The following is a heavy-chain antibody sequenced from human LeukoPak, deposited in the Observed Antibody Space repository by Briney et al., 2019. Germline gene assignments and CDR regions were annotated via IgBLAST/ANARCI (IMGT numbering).Heavy chain of an antibody. D-gene: IGHD2-2*02. CDR1: GGSISSYY. CDR3: ARDGQLGYCSSTSCYNAFDI. Sequence: SETLSLTCTVSGGSISSYYWSWIRQPPGEGLEWIGYIYYSGSTNYNPSLKSRVTISVDTSKNQFSLKLSSVTAADTAVYYCARDGQLGYCSSTSCYNAFDIWGQGTMVTVSS. CDR2: IYYSGST. J-gene: IGHJ3*02. V-gene: IGHV4-59*01.